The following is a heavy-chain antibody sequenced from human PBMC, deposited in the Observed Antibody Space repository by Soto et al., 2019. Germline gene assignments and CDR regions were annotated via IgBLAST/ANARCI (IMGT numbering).Heavy chain of an antibody. CDR2: ISSSSSSI. D-gene: IGHD5-12*01. J-gene: IGHJ4*02. V-gene: IGHV3-48*04. Sequence: GGSLRLSCAASGFTFSSYSMNWVRQAPGKGMEWVSYISSSSSSIDYADSVKGRFTISRDNAKNSLYLQMNSLRAEDTALYYCAKDIEGEMATIVLDYWGQGSLVNVSS. CDR1: GFTFSSYS. CDR3: AKDIEGEMATIVLDY.